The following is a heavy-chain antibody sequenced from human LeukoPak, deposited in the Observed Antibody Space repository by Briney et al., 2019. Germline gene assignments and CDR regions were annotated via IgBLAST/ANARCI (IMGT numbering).Heavy chain of an antibody. CDR3: ARASPYSSSRSGWFDP. Sequence: ASVKVSCKASGYTFTSYVISWVRQAPGQGLEWMGWISAYNGNTNYAQKLQGRVTMTTDTSTSTAYMELRSLRSDDTAVYYCARASPYSSSRSGWFDPWGQGTLVTVSS. CDR1: GYTFTSYV. CDR2: ISAYNGNT. D-gene: IGHD6-13*01. V-gene: IGHV1-18*01. J-gene: IGHJ5*02.